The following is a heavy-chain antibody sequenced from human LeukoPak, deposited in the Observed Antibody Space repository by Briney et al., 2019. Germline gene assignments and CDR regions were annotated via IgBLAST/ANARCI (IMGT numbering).Heavy chain of an antibody. J-gene: IGHJ6*02. CDR1: GGSISSSSYY. Sequence: SETLSLTCTVSGGSISSSSYYWGWIRQPPRKGLEWIGSIYYSGSTYYNPSLRSRVTISVDTSKNQFSLKLSSVTAADTAVYYCAITSSGSQYYYGMDVWGQGTTVTVSS. CDR3: AITSSGSQYYYGMDV. V-gene: IGHV4-39*01. D-gene: IGHD3-22*01. CDR2: IYYSGST.